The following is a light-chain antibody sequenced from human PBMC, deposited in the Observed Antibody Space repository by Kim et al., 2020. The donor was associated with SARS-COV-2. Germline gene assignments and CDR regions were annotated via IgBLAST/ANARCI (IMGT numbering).Light chain of an antibody. CDR2: QDS. CDR1: KLGDKY. CDR3: QAWDSSVV. Sequence: VSVYPGKTASITCSGDKLGDKYACWYQQKPGQSPVLVIYQDSKRPSGIPERFSGSNSGNTATLTISGTQAMDEADYYCQAWDSSVVFGGGTKLTVL. V-gene: IGLV3-1*01. J-gene: IGLJ2*01.